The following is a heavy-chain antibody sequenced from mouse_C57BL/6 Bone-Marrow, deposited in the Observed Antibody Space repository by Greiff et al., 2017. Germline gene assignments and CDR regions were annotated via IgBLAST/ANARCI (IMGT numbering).Heavy chain of an antibody. J-gene: IGHJ1*03. CDR1: GYTFTSYW. Sequence: QVQLQQPGAELVKPGASVKLSCKASGYTFTSYWMHWVKQRPGQGLEWIGMIHPNSGSTNYNEKFKSKATLTVDKSSSPAYMQLSSLTSEDSAVYYCARRELYWYFDVWGTGTTVTVSS. CDR3: ARRELYWYFDV. V-gene: IGHV1-64*01. CDR2: IHPNSGST.